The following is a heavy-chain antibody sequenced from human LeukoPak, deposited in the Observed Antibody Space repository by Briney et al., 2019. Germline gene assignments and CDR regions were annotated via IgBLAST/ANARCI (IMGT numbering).Heavy chain of an antibody. CDR3: ATAGRRLFGVLIPLSFDY. D-gene: IGHD3-3*01. CDR1: GYTFTSYY. V-gene: IGHV1-46*01. CDR2: INPSGGST. Sequence: ASVKVSCKASGYTFTSYYMHWVRQAPGQGLEWMGIINPSGGSTSYAQKFQGRLTMTRDMSTSTVYMELSSLRSEDTALYYCATAGRRLFGVLIPLSFDYWGQGTLVTVSS. J-gene: IGHJ4*02.